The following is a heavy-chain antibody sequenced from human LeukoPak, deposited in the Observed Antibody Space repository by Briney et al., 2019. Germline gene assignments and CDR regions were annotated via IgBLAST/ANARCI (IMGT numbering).Heavy chain of an antibody. CDR3: AGKWLRFGWRLDY. J-gene: IGHJ4*02. D-gene: IGHD5-12*01. CDR1: GGTFSSYA. CDR2: IIPIFGTA. Sequence: SVKVSCKASGGTFSSYAISWVRQAPGQGLEWMGRIIPIFGTANYAQKFQGRVTITADESTSTAYVELSSLRSEDTAVYYCAGKWLRFGWRLDYWGQGTLVTVSS. V-gene: IGHV1-69*13.